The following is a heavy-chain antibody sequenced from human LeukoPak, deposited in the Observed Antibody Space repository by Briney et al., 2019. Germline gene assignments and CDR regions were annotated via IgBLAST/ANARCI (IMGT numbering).Heavy chain of an antibody. CDR2: LGYDGRGT. CDR3: ARGGYSFDY. CDR1: GFTFNNYA. D-gene: IGHD5-12*01. J-gene: IGHJ4*02. Sequence: GGSLRLSCAASGFTFNNYAMHWVRHAPGKGLEWVSRLGYDGRGTNYADSVKGRFTISRDNAKNILYLQMNSLRVEDTAVYYCARGGYSFDYLGQGTLVTVSS. V-gene: IGHV3-74*01.